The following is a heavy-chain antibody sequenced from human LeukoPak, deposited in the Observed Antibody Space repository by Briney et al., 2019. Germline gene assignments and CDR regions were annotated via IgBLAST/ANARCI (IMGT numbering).Heavy chain of an antibody. J-gene: IGHJ4*02. V-gene: IGHV1-2*02. CDR3: ARESLCSSTSCYVDY. CDR2: INPNSGGT. CDR1: GYTFTGYY. Sequence: GASVKVSCKASGYTFTGYYMHWVRQAPGQGLEWMGWINPNSGGTNYAQKFQGRVTMTRDTSISTAYMELSGLRSDDTAVYYCARESLCSSTSCYVDYWGQGTLVTVSS. D-gene: IGHD2-2*01.